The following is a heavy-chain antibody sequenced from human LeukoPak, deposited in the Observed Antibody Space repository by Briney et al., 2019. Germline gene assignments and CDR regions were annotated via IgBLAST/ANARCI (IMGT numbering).Heavy chain of an antibody. Sequence: GGSLSLSCAASVFTYSLYCTHGVRQGPGRGRMWVSRLNEDGCTADFAHTVKGGFTMHRDNAKGKVILEMRGLTVEDPPIYFCVRERIYYSDLAYKERENFDPWGRGTLVTVSS. J-gene: IGHJ5*02. CDR3: VRERIYYSDLAYKERENFDP. D-gene: IGHD1-26*01. V-gene: IGHV3-74*01. CDR1: VFTYSLYC. CDR2: LNEDGCTA.